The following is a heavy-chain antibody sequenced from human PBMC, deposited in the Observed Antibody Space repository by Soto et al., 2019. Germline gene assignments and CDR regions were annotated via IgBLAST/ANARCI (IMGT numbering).Heavy chain of an antibody. D-gene: IGHD5-12*01. CDR2: IWYDGSNK. CDR3: ARDHSAVATITTYYYYMDV. Sequence: GGSLRLSCAASGFTFSSYGMHWVRQAPGKGLEWVAVIWYDGSNKYYADSVKGRFTISRDNSKNTLYLQMNSLRAEDTAVYYCARDHSAVATITTYYYYMDVWGKGTTVTVSS. CDR1: GFTFSSYG. J-gene: IGHJ6*03. V-gene: IGHV3-33*01.